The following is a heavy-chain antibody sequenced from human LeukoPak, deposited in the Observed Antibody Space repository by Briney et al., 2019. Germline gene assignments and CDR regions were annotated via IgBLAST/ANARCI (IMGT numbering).Heavy chain of an antibody. CDR2: ISYDGSNK. V-gene: IGHV3-30*18. CDR1: GFTFSSYA. CDR3: AKDPHAFDI. J-gene: IGHJ3*02. Sequence: QSGGSLRLSCAASGFTFSSYAMHWVRQAPGKGLEWVAVISYDGSNKYYADSVKGRFTISRDNSKNTLYLQMNSLRAEDTAVYYCAKDPHAFDIWGQGTMVTVSS.